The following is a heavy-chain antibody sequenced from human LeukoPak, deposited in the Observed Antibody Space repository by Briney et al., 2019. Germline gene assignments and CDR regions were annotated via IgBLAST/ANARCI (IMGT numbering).Heavy chain of an antibody. CDR2: IYYTGTT. Sequence: PSETLSLTCTVSGGSISGSYYWCWIRQPPGKGLEWIGYIYYTGTTASNPSLKSRVTISLDTSKNQFSLNLSSVTAADTAVYYCARRWVYDKRAFDAWGQGTMVTVSS. V-gene: IGHV4-59*08. D-gene: IGHD3-16*01. J-gene: IGHJ3*01. CDR3: ARRWVYDKRAFDA. CDR1: GGSISGSYY.